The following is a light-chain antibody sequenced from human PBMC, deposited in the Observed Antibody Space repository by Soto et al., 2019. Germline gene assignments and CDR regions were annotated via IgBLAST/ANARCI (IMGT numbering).Light chain of an antibody. CDR1: SSDVGIYNY. CDR2: EVS. CDR3: RSYTTSSTRV. Sequence: QSALTQPASVSGSPGQSIAISCTGSSSDVGIYNYVSWYQQHPGKVPKLIIYEVSNRPSGVSNRFSGSKSGNTASLTISGLHAEDEDDYYCRSYTTSSTRVFGTGTKLTVL. V-gene: IGLV2-14*01. J-gene: IGLJ1*01.